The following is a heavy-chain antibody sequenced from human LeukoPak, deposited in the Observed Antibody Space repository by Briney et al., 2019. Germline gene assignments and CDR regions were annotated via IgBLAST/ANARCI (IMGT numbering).Heavy chain of an antibody. CDR3: ARGGGAAGNKNDY. J-gene: IGHJ4*02. D-gene: IGHD6-13*01. CDR1: GGSISSYY. CDR2: IYYSGST. V-gene: IGHV4-59*01. Sequence: SETLSLTCTVSGGSISSYYWSWIRQPPGKGLEWIGYIYYSGSTNYNPSLKSRVTISVDTSKNQFSLKLSSVTAADTAVYYCARGGGAAGNKNDYWGQGTLVTVSS.